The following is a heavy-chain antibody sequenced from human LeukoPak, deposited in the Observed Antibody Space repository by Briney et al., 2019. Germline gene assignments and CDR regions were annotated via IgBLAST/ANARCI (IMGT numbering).Heavy chain of an antibody. CDR1: GFIFSSYG. V-gene: IGHV3-30*18. J-gene: IGHJ4*02. CDR2: ISHDGSSE. CDR3: AKDKSSSGLYFFDN. D-gene: IGHD6-19*01. Sequence: GRSLRLSCAASGFIFSSYGMHWVRQAPGKGLEWVAVISHDGSSEYSADSVRGRFSISRDNSKNTLFLQMDSLRPEDTAVYYCAKDKSSSGLYFFDNWGQGTLVTVSS.